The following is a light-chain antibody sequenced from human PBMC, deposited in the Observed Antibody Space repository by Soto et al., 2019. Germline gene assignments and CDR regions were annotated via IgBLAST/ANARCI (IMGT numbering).Light chain of an antibody. V-gene: IGLV1-44*01. CDR3: AAWDDSLNGPNYV. Sequence: QSVLTQQPSASGTPGQRVTISCSGSSSNSGSNTVNWYQQLPGTAPKLLIYSNNQRPSGVPDRFSGSKSGTSASLAISGLQSEDEADYYCAAWDDSLNGPNYVFGTGTKLTVL. CDR1: SSNSGSNT. J-gene: IGLJ1*01. CDR2: SNN.